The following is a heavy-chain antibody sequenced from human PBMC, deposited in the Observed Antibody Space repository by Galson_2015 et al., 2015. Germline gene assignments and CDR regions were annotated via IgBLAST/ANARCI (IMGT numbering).Heavy chain of an antibody. D-gene: IGHD6-19*01. CDR3: ARELRTSGWHDAFDI. V-gene: IGHV4-59*11. Sequence: ETLSLTCTVSGGSITSHYWSWIRQPPGKGLEWIGNIYYDGSTNYNPSLKSRVTISVDTSKNYFSLKLRSVTAADTAIYYCARELRTSGWHDAFDIWGQGTMLSVSS. CDR2: IYYDGST. J-gene: IGHJ3*02. CDR1: GGSITSHY.